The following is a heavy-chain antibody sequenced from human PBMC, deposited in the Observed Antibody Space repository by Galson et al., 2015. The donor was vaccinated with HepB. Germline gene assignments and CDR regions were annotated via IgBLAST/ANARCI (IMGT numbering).Heavy chain of an antibody. CDR3: ARGPRIAATGQFYYFDY. Sequence: SVKVSCKASGYTFIRHGISWVRQAPGQGLEWMGWISAYNGDTNYAQKFQDRVTMTTDTSTSTGYMELRSLRSDDTAVYYCARGPRIAATGQFYYFDYWGQGTLVTVSS. J-gene: IGHJ4*02. CDR1: GYTFIRHG. V-gene: IGHV1-18*01. D-gene: IGHD6-25*01. CDR2: ISAYNGDT.